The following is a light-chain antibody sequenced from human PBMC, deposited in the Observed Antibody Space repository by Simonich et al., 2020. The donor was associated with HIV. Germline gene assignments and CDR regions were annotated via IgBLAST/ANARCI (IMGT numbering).Light chain of an antibody. Sequence: EIVMTQSPATLSGSPGKRATPSCRASQSVSSNLAWYQQKPGQSPRLLIYGASTRATGIPARFSGSGSGTEFTLTISSMQSEDFAVYYCQQYNNWPRTFGQGTKVEIK. CDR2: GAS. J-gene: IGKJ1*01. CDR3: QQYNNWPRT. V-gene: IGKV3-15*01. CDR1: QSVSSN.